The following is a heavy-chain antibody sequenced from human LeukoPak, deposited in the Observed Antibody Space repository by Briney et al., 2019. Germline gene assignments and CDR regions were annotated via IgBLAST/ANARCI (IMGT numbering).Heavy chain of an antibody. D-gene: IGHD4-17*01. V-gene: IGHV4-61*02. J-gene: IGHJ4*02. CDR1: GGSISSGDYY. CDR3: ARGDRGRAYGDYPYYFDY. CDR2: IYTSGGT. Sequence: SETLSLTCTVSGGSISSGDYYWSWIRQPAGKGLEWIGRIYTSGGTNFNPCLKSRGTMSLARSKNHFSLKLSSVTAPDTAVYYCARGDRGRAYGDYPYYFDYWGQGTLVTVSS.